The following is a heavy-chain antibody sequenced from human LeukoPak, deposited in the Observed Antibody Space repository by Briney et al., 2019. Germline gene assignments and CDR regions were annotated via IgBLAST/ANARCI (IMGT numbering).Heavy chain of an antibody. Sequence: PSETLSLTCTVSGYSISSGYYWGWIRQPPGKGLEWIGSIYHSGSTYYNPSLKSRVTISVDTSKNQFSLKLSSVTAADTAVYYCARDPGLYGSGSYYKMNYFDYWGQGTLVTVSS. CDR1: GYSISSGYY. V-gene: IGHV4-38-2*02. CDR3: ARDPGLYGSGSYYKMNYFDY. CDR2: IYHSGST. D-gene: IGHD3-10*01. J-gene: IGHJ4*02.